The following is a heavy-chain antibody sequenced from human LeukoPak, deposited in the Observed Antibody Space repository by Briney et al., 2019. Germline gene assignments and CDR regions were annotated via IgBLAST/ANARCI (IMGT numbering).Heavy chain of an antibody. CDR1: GYTFTSYA. J-gene: IGHJ5*02. D-gene: IGHD1-26*01. CDR2: INPNSGGT. Sequence: ASVKVSCKASGYTFTSYAMNWVRQAPGQGLEWMGWINPNSGGTNYAQKFQGRVTMTRDTSISTAYMELSRLRSDDTAVYYCARDRAPGGIVGATDWFDPWGQGTLVTVSS. CDR3: ARDRAPGGIVGATDWFDP. V-gene: IGHV1-2*02.